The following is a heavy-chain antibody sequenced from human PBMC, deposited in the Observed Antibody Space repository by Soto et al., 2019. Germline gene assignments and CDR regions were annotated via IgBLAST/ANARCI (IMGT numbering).Heavy chain of an antibody. CDR3: ARGRTDYAYFES. J-gene: IGHJ4*02. V-gene: IGHV3-48*02. Sequence: GGSLRLSFAASGIAFKSHTMYWVRQPPGKGLEWVSYISSGGSSTQYADSVKGRFTISRDNARNSLSLQMNGLRDEDTAIYYCARGRTDYAYFESWGQGTLVTVSS. CDR2: ISSGGSST. D-gene: IGHD3-16*01. CDR1: GIAFKSHT.